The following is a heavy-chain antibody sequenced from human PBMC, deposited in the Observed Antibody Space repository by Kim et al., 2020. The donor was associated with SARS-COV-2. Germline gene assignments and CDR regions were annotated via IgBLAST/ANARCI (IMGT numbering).Heavy chain of an antibody. CDR2: FHYTGRT. Sequence: SETLSLTCTVSGGSVSSGSYFWSWIRQPPGKALEWIGHFHYTGRTDYNPSLKSRVSISVDTSKNQFSLKLTSVTAADTAVYYCARFGDYRGFYWRQGSLV. CDR1: GGSVSSGSYF. V-gene: IGHV4-61*01. J-gene: IGHJ4*02. D-gene: IGHD5-12*01. CDR3: ARFGDYRGFY.